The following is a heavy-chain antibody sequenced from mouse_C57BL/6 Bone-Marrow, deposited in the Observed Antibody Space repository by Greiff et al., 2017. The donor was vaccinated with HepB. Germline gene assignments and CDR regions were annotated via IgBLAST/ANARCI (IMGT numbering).Heavy chain of an antibody. V-gene: IGHV10-1*01. CDR1: GFSFNTYA. Sequence: EVQVVESGGGLVQPKGSLKLSCAASGFSFNTYAMNWVRQAPGKGLEWVARIRSKSNNYATYYADSVKDRFTISRDDSESMLYLQMNNLKTEDTAMYYCVRHPHKPHYAMDYWGQGTSVTVSS. J-gene: IGHJ4*01. CDR2: IRSKSNNYAT. CDR3: VRHPHKPHYAMDY.